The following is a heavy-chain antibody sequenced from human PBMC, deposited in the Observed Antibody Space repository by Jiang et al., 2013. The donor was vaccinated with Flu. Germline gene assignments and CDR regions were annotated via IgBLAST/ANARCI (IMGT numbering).Heavy chain of an antibody. Sequence: EWMGWINAGNGNTKYSQKFQGRVTITRDTSANTAYMELSSLRSEDTAVYYCARQYYYASSGYPNDYWYFDLWGPGNPGHRLL. J-gene: IGHJ2*01. D-gene: IGHD3-22*01. CDR3: ARQYYYASSGYPNDYWYFDL. CDR2: INAGNGNT. V-gene: IGHV1-3*01.